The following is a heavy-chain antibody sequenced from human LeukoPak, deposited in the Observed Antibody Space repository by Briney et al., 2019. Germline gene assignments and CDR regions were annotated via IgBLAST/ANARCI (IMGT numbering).Heavy chain of an antibody. CDR3: ANLRMYYYDSSGSVEAFDI. J-gene: IGHJ3*02. CDR1: GYTFISYG. D-gene: IGHD3-22*01. V-gene: IGHV1-18*01. Sequence: ASVKVSCKASGYTFISYGISWVRQAPGQGLEWMGWISAYNGNTNYAQKLQGRVTMTTDTSTSTAYMELRSLRSDDTAVYYCANLRMYYYDSSGSVEAFDIWGQGTMVTVSS. CDR2: ISAYNGNT.